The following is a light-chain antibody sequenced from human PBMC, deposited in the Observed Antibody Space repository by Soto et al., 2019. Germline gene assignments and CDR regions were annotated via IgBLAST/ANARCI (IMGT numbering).Light chain of an antibody. J-gene: IGKJ1*01. V-gene: IGKV3-15*01. Sequence: IEMTQSPATLSVSPGERATVSCRASQSVSSNLVWYQQKPGQAPRLLIYGASTRVTGIPARFSGSGSGTEFTLTISSLQSEDFAVYYCQQYHNWWTFGQGTKVDI. CDR2: GAS. CDR3: QQYHNWWT. CDR1: QSVSSN.